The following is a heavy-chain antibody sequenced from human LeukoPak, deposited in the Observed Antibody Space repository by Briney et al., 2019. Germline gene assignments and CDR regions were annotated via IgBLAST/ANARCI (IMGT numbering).Heavy chain of an antibody. V-gene: IGHV3-7*04. CDR2: IKQGGSEK. CDR1: GFSFSSYW. CDR3: ARAYDCWSGYDLYGYFDY. D-gene: IGHD3-3*01. Sequence: GGSLRLSCAASGFSFSSYWMSWVRQPPGKGREWVANIKQGGSEKYYVVSVKGPFTIARDNAKNSLYLQMNSLRAEDTAVYYCARAYDCWSGYDLYGYFDYWGQGTLVTVSS. J-gene: IGHJ4*02.